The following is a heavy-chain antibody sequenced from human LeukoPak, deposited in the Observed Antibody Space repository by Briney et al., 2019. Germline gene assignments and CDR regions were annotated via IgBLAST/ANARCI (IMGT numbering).Heavy chain of an antibody. CDR2: IYYSGTT. V-gene: IGHV4-30-4*08. CDR3: ARGAPSYYDFDY. CDR1: GGSISSGGYY. D-gene: IGHD3-3*01. Sequence: SETLSLTCTVSGGSISSGGYYWSWIRQPPGKGLEWIGYIYYSGTTYYNPSLKSRVTISVDTSKNQFSLKLSSVTAADTAVYYCARGAPSYYDFDYWGQGALVTVSS. J-gene: IGHJ4*02.